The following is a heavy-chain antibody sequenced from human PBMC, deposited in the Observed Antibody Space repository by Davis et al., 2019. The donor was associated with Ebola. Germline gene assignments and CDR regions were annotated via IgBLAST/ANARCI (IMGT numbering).Heavy chain of an antibody. CDR3: AKGRSKWEYYDILTGYYMVSSGTSDY. CDR2: MNPNSGNT. Sequence: AASVKVSCKASGYTFTSYDINWVRQATGQGLEWMGWMNPNSGNTGYAQKFQGRVTMTRNTSISTAYMELSSLRSEDTAVYYCAKGRSKWEYYDILTGYYMVSSGTSDYWGQGTLVTVSS. CDR1: GYTFTSYD. J-gene: IGHJ4*02. V-gene: IGHV1-8*01. D-gene: IGHD3-9*01.